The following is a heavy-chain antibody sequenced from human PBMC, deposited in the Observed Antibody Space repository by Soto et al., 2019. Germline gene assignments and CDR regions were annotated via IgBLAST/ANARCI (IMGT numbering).Heavy chain of an antibody. CDR2: IWYDGSNK. D-gene: IGHD3-22*01. CDR1: GFTFSSYG. CDR3: AREYYDSSGYYYEVDY. V-gene: IGHV3-33*01. Sequence: PGGSLRLSCAASGFTFSSYGMHWVRQAPGKGLEWVAVIWYDGSNKYYADSVKGRFTISRDNSKNTLYLQMNSLRAEDTAVYYCAREYYDSSGYYYEVDYWGQGTLVTVSS. J-gene: IGHJ4*02.